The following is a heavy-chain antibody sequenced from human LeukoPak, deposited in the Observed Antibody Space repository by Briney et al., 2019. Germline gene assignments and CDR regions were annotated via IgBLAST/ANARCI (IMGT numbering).Heavy chain of an antibody. V-gene: IGHV4-30-4*08. CDR2: IYYSGST. Sequence: LRLSCAASGFTFSSYWMHWVRQPPGKGLEWIGYIYYSGSTYYNPSLKSRVTISLDTSKNQFSLKLSSVTAADTAVYYCARGYYYYGSAYDYWCQGTPVTVSS. J-gene: IGHJ4*02. CDR3: ARGYYYYGSAYDY. D-gene: IGHD3-10*01. CDR1: GFTFSSYW.